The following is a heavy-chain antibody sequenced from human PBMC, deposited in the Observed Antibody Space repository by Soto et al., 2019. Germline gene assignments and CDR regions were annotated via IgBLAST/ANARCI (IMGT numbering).Heavy chain of an antibody. CDR3: ARDVPLNYYDGTFSYYAMDV. Sequence: ASVKVSCKASGGTFSSHAISWVRQAPGQGLEWMGGIIPIFKATNYAQKFQGRVTITADDSTSTAYMDLYSLRSEDTAVYYCARDVPLNYYDGTFSYYAMDVWGQGTTVTV. V-gene: IGHV1-69*13. CDR1: GGTFSSHA. D-gene: IGHD3-16*01. CDR2: IIPIFKAT. J-gene: IGHJ6*02.